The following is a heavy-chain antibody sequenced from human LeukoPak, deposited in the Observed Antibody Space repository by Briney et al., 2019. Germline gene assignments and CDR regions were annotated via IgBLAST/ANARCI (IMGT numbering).Heavy chain of an antibody. CDR3: AKDQVATIGNLDY. CDR1: GFTFSSYA. D-gene: IGHD5-12*01. CDR2: IFGSGSTT. Sequence: GGSLRLSCAASGFTFSSYAMSWVRQARGKWLEWVSSIFGSGSTTYYADSVKGRFTNSRDNSKNTLYLQMNSLRAEDTAVYYCAKDQVATIGNLDYWGQGTLVTVSS. V-gene: IGHV3-23*01. J-gene: IGHJ4*02.